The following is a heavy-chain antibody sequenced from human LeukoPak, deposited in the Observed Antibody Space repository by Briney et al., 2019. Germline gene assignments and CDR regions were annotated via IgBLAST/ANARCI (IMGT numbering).Heavy chain of an antibody. J-gene: IGHJ6*02. D-gene: IGHD1-14*01. Sequence: GGSLRLSCAASGFTFSSYAMSWVRQAPGKGLEWVSSISVIGGSTYYADSVRGRFTISRDNSKNTLYLQMNSLRAEDTAVYYCAAAYFGMNQYYYGMDVWGQGTTVTVSS. V-gene: IGHV3-23*01. CDR3: AAAYFGMNQYYYGMDV. CDR2: ISVIGGST. CDR1: GFTFSSYA.